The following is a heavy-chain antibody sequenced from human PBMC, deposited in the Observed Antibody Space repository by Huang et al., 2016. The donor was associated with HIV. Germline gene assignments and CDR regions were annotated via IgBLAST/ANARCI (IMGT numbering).Heavy chain of an antibody. D-gene: IGHD3-9*01. Sequence: QVQLVQSGSELRKPGSSVKVSCKASGYTFTTYSLIWVRQARGEGIEWMGWINTKTGKPTYAQGFTGRFVFSLDTTVNTAYLQISSLKTDDTAKYFCARYRLTGTFLDSWGQGTQVTVSS. CDR2: INTKTGKP. CDR1: GYTFTTYS. V-gene: IGHV7-4-1*02. CDR3: ARYRLTGTFLDS. J-gene: IGHJ4*02.